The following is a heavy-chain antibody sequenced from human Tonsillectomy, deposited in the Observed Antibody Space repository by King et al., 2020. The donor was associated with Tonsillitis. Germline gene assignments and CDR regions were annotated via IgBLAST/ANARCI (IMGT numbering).Heavy chain of an antibody. CDR2: TSYHENER. V-gene: IGHV3-30*04. Sequence: VQLVESGGGVVQPGTSLRLSCAASGFTFSHYAMHWVRQTPGKGLEWVAITSYHENERYYADSVKGRFTISRDNSNNMLYLQMNNLRPEDTAIYSCAREMVGAIYFDHWGQGTLVTVSS. CDR3: AREMVGAIYFDH. J-gene: IGHJ4*02. CDR1: GFTFSHYA. D-gene: IGHD1-26*01.